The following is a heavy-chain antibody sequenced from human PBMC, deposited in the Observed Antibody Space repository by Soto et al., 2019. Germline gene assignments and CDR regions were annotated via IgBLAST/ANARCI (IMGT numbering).Heavy chain of an antibody. Sequence: QVQLQQWGAGLLKPSETLSLTCAVYGGSFSGYYWSWIRQPPGKGLEWIGAINHSGSTNYNPSLKSRVTISVDTSKNQFSLKLSSVTAADTAVYYCARGGIVVVPARGWFDPWGQGTLVTVSS. CDR2: INHSGST. CDR1: GGSFSGYY. CDR3: ARGGIVVVPARGWFDP. V-gene: IGHV4-34*01. J-gene: IGHJ5*02. D-gene: IGHD2-2*01.